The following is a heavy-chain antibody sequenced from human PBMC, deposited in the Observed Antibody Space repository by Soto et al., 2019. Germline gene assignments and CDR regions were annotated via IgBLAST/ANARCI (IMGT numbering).Heavy chain of an antibody. CDR3: AAEVYYYDTSGRPYGMDV. CDR2: IVVGSGNT. J-gene: IGHJ6*02. CDR1: GFTFTSSA. V-gene: IGHV1-58*01. Sequence: SVKVSCKASGFTFTSSAVQWVRQARGQRLEWIGWIVVGSGNTNYAQKFQERVTITRDMSTSTAYMELSSLRSEDTAVYYCAAEVYYYDTSGRPYGMDVWGQGTTVTVSS. D-gene: IGHD3-22*01.